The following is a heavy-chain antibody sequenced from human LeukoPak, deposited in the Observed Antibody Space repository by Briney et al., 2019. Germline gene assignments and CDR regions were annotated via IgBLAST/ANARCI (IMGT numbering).Heavy chain of an antibody. CDR2: IIPILGIA. V-gene: IGHV1-69*04. CDR3: ARVDIVATYSYYFDY. Sequence: ASVKVSCKASGGTFSSYAISWVRQAPGQGLEWMGRIIPILGIANYAQKFQGRVTITADKSTSTAYMELSSLRSEDTAVYYCARVDIVATYSYYFDYWGQGTLVTVSS. D-gene: IGHD5-12*01. CDR1: GGTFSSYA. J-gene: IGHJ4*02.